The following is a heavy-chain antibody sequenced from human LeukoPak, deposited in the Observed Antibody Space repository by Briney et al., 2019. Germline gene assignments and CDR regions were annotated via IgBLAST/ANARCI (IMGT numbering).Heavy chain of an antibody. Sequence: GGSLRLSCAASGFTFSSYAMSWVRQAPGKGLEWVSAISGSGGSTYYADSVKGRFTISRDNSKNTLYLQMSSLRAEDTAVYYCAKVSAGFWSGYYNFWGQGTLVTVSS. CDR1: GFTFSSYA. J-gene: IGHJ4*02. D-gene: IGHD3-3*01. CDR2: ISGSGGST. CDR3: AKVSAGFWSGYYNF. V-gene: IGHV3-23*01.